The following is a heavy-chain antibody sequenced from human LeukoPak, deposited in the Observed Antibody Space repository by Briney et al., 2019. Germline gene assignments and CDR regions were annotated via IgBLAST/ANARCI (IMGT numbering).Heavy chain of an antibody. CDR2: IYHSGST. CDR3: AREVESERYCSSTSCSRALFDP. D-gene: IGHD2-2*01. J-gene: IGHJ5*02. V-gene: IGHV4-30-2*01. CDR1: GGSISSGSYY. Sequence: SETLSLTCTVSGGSISSGSYYWSWIRQPPGKGLEWIGYIYHSGSTYYNPSLKSRVTISVDRSKNQFSLKLSSVTAADTAVYYCAREVESERYCSSTSCSRALFDPWGQGTLVTVSS.